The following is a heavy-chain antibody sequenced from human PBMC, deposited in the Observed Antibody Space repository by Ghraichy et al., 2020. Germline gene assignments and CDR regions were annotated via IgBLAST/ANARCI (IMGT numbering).Heavy chain of an antibody. D-gene: IGHD3-10*01. CDR1: GFTFSSYS. J-gene: IGHJ4*02. CDR3: ARGLGYYYTPLGY. CDR2: ISSSSSYI. Sequence: GVLRLSCAASGFTFSSYSMNWVRQAPGKGLEWVSSISSSSSYIYYADSVKGRFTISRDNAKNSLYLQMNSLRAEDTAVYYCARGLGYYYTPLGYWGQGTLVTVSS. V-gene: IGHV3-21*01.